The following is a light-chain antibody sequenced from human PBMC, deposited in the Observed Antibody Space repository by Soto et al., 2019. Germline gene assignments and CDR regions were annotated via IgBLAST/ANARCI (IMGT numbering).Light chain of an antibody. CDR2: GAS. J-gene: IGKJ1*01. CDR3: QQYNNWLRT. V-gene: IGKV3-15*01. Sequence: EIVMTQSLATLSVSPGERSTLSCRASPSVSSNVAWYQQKPGQATRLLIYGASTTATGIPARFSGSGSGTEFTLTISSLQYEDFVVYYCQQYNNWLRTVGQGTKMDIK. CDR1: PSVSSN.